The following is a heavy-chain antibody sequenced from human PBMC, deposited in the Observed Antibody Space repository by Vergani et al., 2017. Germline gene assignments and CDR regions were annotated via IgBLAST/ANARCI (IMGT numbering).Heavy chain of an antibody. CDR3: AREVGSYYPRSHYYYGMDV. J-gene: IGHJ6*02. CDR1: GSTFTGYY. V-gene: IGHV1-2*02. D-gene: IGHD1-26*01. CDR2: INPNSGGT. Sequence: QVQLVQSGAEVKKPGASVKVSCKASGSTFTGYYMHWVRQAPGQGLEWMGWINPNSGGTNYAQKFQVRVTMTRDTSISTAYMELSRLRSDDTAVYYCAREVGSYYPRSHYYYGMDVWGQGTTVTVSS.